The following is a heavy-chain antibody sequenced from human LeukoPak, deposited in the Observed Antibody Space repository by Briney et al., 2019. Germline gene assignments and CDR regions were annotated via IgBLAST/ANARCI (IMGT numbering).Heavy chain of an antibody. D-gene: IGHD6-13*01. J-gene: IGHJ5*02. CDR1: GGSFSGYY. Sequence: PSETLSLTCAVYGGSFSGYYWSWIRQPPGKGLEWIGEIDHSGSTNYNPSLKSRVTISVDTSKNQLSLKLSFVTAADTAVYYCASVHNSRTYWFDPWGQGTLVTVSS. CDR2: IDHSGST. CDR3: ASVHNSRTYWFDP. V-gene: IGHV4-34*01.